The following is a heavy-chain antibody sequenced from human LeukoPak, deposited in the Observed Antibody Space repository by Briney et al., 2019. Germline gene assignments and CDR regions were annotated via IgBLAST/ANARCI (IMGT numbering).Heavy chain of an antibody. J-gene: IGHJ4*02. CDR1: GFTFDDYA. Sequence: PGRSLRLSCAASGFTFDDYAMHWVRQAPGKGLEWVSGISWNRGSIGYADSVKGRFTISRDNAKNSLYLQMNSLRAEDTALYYCAKGYCGSSSCYADYWGQGTLVTVSS. CDR2: ISWNRGSI. CDR3: AKGYCGSSSCYADY. V-gene: IGHV3-9*01. D-gene: IGHD2-2*01.